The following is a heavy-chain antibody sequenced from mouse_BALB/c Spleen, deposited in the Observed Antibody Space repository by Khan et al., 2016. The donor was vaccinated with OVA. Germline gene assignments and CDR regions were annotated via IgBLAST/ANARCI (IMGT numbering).Heavy chain of an antibody. CDR3: ARAYYRYDGYYAMDY. CDR2: IWGGGGT. Sequence: QVQLKESGPGLVAPSQSLSITCSVSGFSLSRYKIHWVRQPPGKGLEWLGMIWGGGGTDYNSTLKSRLSIRKDNSKRQVLLKMNSLQTDDTAMYYCARAYYRYDGYYAMDYWGQGTSDTVSS. J-gene: IGHJ4*01. D-gene: IGHD2-14*01. V-gene: IGHV2-6-4*01. CDR1: GFSLSRYK.